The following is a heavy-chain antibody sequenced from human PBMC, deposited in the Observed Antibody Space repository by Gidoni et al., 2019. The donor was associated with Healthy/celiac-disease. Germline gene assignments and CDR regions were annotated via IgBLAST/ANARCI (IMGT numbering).Heavy chain of an antibody. V-gene: IGHV5-51*01. Sequence: EVQLVQSGAELKKLGESLKISCTVSGYSFTTYWIGWVRQMPGKGLGWMGIIYPGDSDTRYSPSYQGQVTISADKSISTAYLQWSSRKASDNAMYYCAVRGTSCPPVCGAFDIWGQGTMVTVSS. CDR2: IYPGDSDT. D-gene: IGHD2-2*01. CDR3: AVRGTSCPPVCGAFDI. CDR1: GYSFTTYW. J-gene: IGHJ3*02.